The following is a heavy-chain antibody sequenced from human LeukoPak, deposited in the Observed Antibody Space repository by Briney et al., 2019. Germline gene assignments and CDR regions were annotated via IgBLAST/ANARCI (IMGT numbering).Heavy chain of an antibody. CDR3: ATDLGSSRPNF. CDR1: GFSFSTYW. J-gene: IGHJ4*02. D-gene: IGHD6-13*01. Sequence: PGGSLRLSCAASGFSFSTYWMNWVRQAPGKGLEWVAYIKQDGSEKYYVDSAKGRFTISRDNAKNSLYLQKNRLSAEDTAVYYCATDLGSSRPNFWGQGILVTVSS. CDR2: IKQDGSEK. V-gene: IGHV3-7*01.